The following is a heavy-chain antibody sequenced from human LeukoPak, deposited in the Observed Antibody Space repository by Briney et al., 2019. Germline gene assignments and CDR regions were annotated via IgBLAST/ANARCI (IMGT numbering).Heavy chain of an antibody. V-gene: IGHV3-23*01. Sequence: PGGSLRLSCAASGFTFSSYAMSWVRQAPGKGPEWVSGISGSGGSTYYADSVKGRFTISRDNSKNTLHLQMNSLRAEDTAVYYCAKSGWGQQLVRGYYFDYWGQGTLVTVSS. CDR2: ISGSGGST. CDR3: AKSGWGQQLVRGYYFDY. CDR1: GFTFSSYA. D-gene: IGHD6-13*01. J-gene: IGHJ4*02.